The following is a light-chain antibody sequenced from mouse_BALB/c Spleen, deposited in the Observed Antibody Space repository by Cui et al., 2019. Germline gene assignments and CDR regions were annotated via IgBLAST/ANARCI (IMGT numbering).Light chain of an antibody. CDR1: SSVSY. J-gene: IGKJ1*01. V-gene: IGKV4-80*01. CDR3: HQWSSYPWT. Sequence: QIVLTQSPAIRSASLGEEITLTCRDRSSVSYMHWYQQKSGTSPKLLIYSTSNPASGVPSRFSGSGSGTVYSLTISSVEAEDTADYYCHQWSSYPWTFGGGTKLEIK. CDR2: STS.